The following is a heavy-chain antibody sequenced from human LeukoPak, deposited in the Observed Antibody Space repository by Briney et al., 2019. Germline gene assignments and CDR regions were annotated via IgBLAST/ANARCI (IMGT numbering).Heavy chain of an antibody. Sequence: GGSLRLSCAASGFTVSTNYMSWVRQAPGKGLEWVAFIRYDGSNKYYADSVKGRFTISRDNSKDTLYLQMNSLRAEDTAVYYCARSPSSGSWGEYFQHWGQGTLVTVSS. V-gene: IGHV3-30*02. D-gene: IGHD1-26*01. CDR2: IRYDGSNK. J-gene: IGHJ1*01. CDR1: GFTVSTNY. CDR3: ARSPSSGSWGEYFQH.